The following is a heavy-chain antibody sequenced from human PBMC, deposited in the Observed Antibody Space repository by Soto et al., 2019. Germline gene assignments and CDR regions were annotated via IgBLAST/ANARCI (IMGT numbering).Heavy chain of an antibody. CDR1: GGTFSSYA. CDR2: IIPIFGTA. CDR3: ARGAYDYVWGCYRWLDY. J-gene: IGHJ4*02. Sequence: QVQLVQSGAEVKKPGSSVKVSCKASGGTFSSYAISWVRQAPGQGLEWMGGIIPIFGTANYAQKFQGRVTITADESTSTAYMELSSLRSEDTAVYYCARGAYDYVWGCYRWLDYWGQGTLVTVSS. D-gene: IGHD3-16*02. V-gene: IGHV1-69*01.